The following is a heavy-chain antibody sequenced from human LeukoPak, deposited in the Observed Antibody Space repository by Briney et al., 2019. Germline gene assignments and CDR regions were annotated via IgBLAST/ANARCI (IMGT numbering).Heavy chain of an antibody. CDR3: AILGHSSSWGWFDP. CDR2: IYYSGST. Sequence: SETLSLTCTVSGGSISSYYWSWIRQPPGKGLEWIGYIYYSGSTNYNPSLKSRVTISVDTSKNQFSLKLSSVTAADTAVYCCAILGHSSSWGWFDPWGQGTLVTVSS. D-gene: IGHD6-13*01. J-gene: IGHJ5*02. V-gene: IGHV4-59*08. CDR1: GGSISSYY.